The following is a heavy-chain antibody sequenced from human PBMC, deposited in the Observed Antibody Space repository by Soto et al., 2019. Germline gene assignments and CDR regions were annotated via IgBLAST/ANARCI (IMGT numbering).Heavy chain of an antibody. V-gene: IGHV3-30*03. Sequence: QVQLVESGGGVVQPGRSLRLSCAASGFTFSSYVRHWVRQTPGRGLEWVAFISHDGKNKYYADSVKGRFTISRDNSEHTLYLQMDGLRAEDTAVYYCARDDEGGSDCDLGYWGQGTLVTVSS. D-gene: IGHD1-26*01. CDR1: GFTFSSYV. J-gene: IGHJ4*02. CDR2: ISHDGKNK. CDR3: ARDDEGGSDCDLGY.